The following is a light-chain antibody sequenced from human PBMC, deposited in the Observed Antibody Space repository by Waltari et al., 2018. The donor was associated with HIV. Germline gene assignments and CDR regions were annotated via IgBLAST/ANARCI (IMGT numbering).Light chain of an antibody. V-gene: IGLV1-44*01. J-gene: IGLJ3*02. Sequence: QSVVTQPPSTSGTPGQRVTISCFGRSSNTGSNTVSWYQHVPGSAPKLLIYDDNKRPSGVPDRISASKSATSASLAIRGLQSEDEADYYCAAWDDSLNGQVFGGGTKLTVL. CDR2: DDN. CDR1: SSNTGSNT. CDR3: AAWDDSLNGQV.